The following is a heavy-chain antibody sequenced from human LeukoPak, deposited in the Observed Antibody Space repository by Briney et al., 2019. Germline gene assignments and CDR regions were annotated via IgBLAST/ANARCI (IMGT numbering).Heavy chain of an antibody. CDR2: IRYNGSNK. D-gene: IGHD3-3*01. J-gene: IGHJ3*02. Sequence: GGSLRLSCAASGFTFSSYGMHWVRQAPGKGLEWVAFIRYNGSNKYYADSVKGRFTISRDNSKNTLYLQMNSLRAEDTAVYYCAKDELQYYDFWSGYSNAFDIWGQRTMVTVSS. CDR1: GFTFSSYG. V-gene: IGHV3-30*02. CDR3: AKDELQYYDFWSGYSNAFDI.